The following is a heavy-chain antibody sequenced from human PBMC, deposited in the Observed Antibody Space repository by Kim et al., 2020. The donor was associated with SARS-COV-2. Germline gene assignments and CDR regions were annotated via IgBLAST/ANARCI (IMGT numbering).Heavy chain of an antibody. CDR2: T. D-gene: IGHD2-2*01. V-gene: IGHV3-23*05. J-gene: IGHJ4*02. CDR3: TKPTALRGAYDS. Sequence: TYYADSVKGRFTITRDNSKNMLYLQMNSLRAQETAIYYCTKPTALRGAYDSWGQGTLVTVSS.